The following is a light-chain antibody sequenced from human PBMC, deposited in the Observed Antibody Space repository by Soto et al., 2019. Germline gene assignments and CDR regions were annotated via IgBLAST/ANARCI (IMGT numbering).Light chain of an antibody. CDR1: SSNIGAGYD. CDR3: QSYDSSLSSAI. Sequence: QSVLTKPPSVSGAPGQRVTISCTGSSSNIGAGYDVHWYQQLPGTAPKLLVYGDSDRPSEVPGRFSGSKSGTSASLAITGLQAEDEADYYCQSYDSSLSSAIFGGGTQLTVL. V-gene: IGLV1-40*01. CDR2: GDS. J-gene: IGLJ7*01.